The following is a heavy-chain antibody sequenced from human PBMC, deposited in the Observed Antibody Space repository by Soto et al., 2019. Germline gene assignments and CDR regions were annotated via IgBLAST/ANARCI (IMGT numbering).Heavy chain of an antibody. D-gene: IGHD2-8*02. CDR1: GGSFRGYD. CDR3: ARDKITGLFDY. J-gene: IGHJ4*02. Sequence: PSETMSLTCAVYGGSFRGYDWTWIRQPPGTGLEWIGEINHSGSTNYNPSLKSRVTISVDTSKNQFSLKLTSVTAADTAVYYCARDKITGLFDYWGQGTLVTVSS. V-gene: IGHV4-34*01. CDR2: INHSGST.